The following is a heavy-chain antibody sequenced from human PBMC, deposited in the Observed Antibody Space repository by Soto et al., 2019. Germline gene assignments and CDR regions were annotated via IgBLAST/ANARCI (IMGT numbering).Heavy chain of an antibody. CDR1: GASTSRNSYY. D-gene: IGHD1-26*01. CDR2: ISYSGST. V-gene: IGHV4-39*01. Sequence: SETLSLTCTVSGASTSRNSYYWGWIRQPPGRGLEWIGTISYSGSTYYNPSLRSRVTIYTDTSKNQVSLNLTSVTAADTALYICAKQGGSYFYFFYYWGKGTLVTVS. CDR3: AKQGGSYFYFFYY. J-gene: IGHJ4*02.